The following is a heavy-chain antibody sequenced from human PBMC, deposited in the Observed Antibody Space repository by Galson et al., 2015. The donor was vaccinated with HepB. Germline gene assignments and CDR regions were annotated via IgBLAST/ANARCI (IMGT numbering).Heavy chain of an antibody. V-gene: IGHV5-51*01. D-gene: IGHD3-3*02. J-gene: IGHJ4*02. CDR2: IYPGDSET. Sequence: QSGAEVKKPGESLKISCKGSGYSFSSYWIGWVRQMPGKGLEWMGIIYPGDSETRYSPSFQGQVTISADKSIGTAYLQWRSLKASDTAMYYCARHHLWAKVTESPFDSWGQGTLVTVSS. CDR3: ARHHLWAKVTESPFDS. CDR1: GYSFSSYW.